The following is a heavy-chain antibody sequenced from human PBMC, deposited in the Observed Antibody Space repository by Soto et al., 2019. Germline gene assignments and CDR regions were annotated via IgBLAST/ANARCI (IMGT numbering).Heavy chain of an antibody. D-gene: IGHD3-3*01. Sequence: RGPLRLSCAASGFTFSDHYMSSIRQAPGKGVEGVSYISSSGSTIYYADSVKGRFTISRDNAKNSLYLQMNSLRAEDTAVYYCAREVKVAIFGVVVNEDAFDIWGQGTMVTVSS. CDR1: GFTFSDHY. V-gene: IGHV3-11*01. J-gene: IGHJ3*02. CDR2: ISSSGSTI. CDR3: AREVKVAIFGVVVNEDAFDI.